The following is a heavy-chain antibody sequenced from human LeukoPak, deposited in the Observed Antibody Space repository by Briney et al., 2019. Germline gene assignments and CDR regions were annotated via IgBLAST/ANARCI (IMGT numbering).Heavy chain of an antibody. CDR1: GGSISSYY. Sequence: PSETLSLTCTVSGGSISSYYWSWIRQPPGKGLEWIGYIYYSGSTNYNPSLKSRVTISVDTSKNQFSLKLSSVTAADTAVYYCARVHYDILTGYYAAFDVWGQGTMVTVSS. V-gene: IGHV4-59*01. CDR2: IYYSGST. J-gene: IGHJ3*01. CDR3: ARVHYDILTGYYAAFDV. D-gene: IGHD3-9*01.